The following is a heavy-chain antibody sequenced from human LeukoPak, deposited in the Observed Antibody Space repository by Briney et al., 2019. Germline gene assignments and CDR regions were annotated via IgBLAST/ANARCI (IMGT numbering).Heavy chain of an antibody. V-gene: IGHV4-39*07. CDR3: ARVVSDSADSGYDYYSPYYMDV. J-gene: IGHJ6*03. Sequence: SETLSLTCTVSGGSISSSSYYWGWIRQPPGKGLEWIGEINHSGSTNYNPSHKSRVTISVDTSKKQFSLNLSSVTAADTAVYYCARVVSDSADSGYDYYSPYYMDVWGKGTTVTISS. CDR2: INHSGST. D-gene: IGHD5-12*01. CDR1: GGSISSSSYY.